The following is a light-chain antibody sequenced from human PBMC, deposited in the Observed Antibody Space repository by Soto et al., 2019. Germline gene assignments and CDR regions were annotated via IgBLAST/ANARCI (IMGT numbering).Light chain of an antibody. CDR3: QTWGTGIRV. CDR1: SGHSSYA. Sequence: QPVLTQSPSASASLGASVKLTCTLSSGHSSYAIAWYQQRPEKGPRYLMKLNSDGSHSKGDGIPDRFSGSRSGAERYLTIPSLQSEDEADYYCQTWGTGIRVFGGGTKLTVL. J-gene: IGLJ3*02. V-gene: IGLV4-69*01. CDR2: LNSDGSH.